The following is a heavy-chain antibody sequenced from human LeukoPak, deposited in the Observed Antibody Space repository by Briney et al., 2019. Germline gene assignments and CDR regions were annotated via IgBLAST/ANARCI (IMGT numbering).Heavy chain of an antibody. CDR1: GGSFSGYY. CDR3: ARGAVLRFLEWLLHNWFDP. Sequence: PSETLSLTCAVYGGSFSGYYWSWIRQPPGKGLEWIGEINHSGSTNYNPSLKSRVTISVDTSKNQFSLKLGSVTAADTAVYYCARGAVLRFLEWLLHNWFDPWGQGTLVTVSS. D-gene: IGHD3-3*01. CDR2: INHSGST. V-gene: IGHV4-34*01. J-gene: IGHJ5*02.